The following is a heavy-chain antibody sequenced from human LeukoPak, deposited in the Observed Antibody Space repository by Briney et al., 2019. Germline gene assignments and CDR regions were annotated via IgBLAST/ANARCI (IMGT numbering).Heavy chain of an antibody. CDR3: ARNKGFGEYYYYYYVDV. CDR2: INPNSGGT. CDR1: GYTFTSYG. V-gene: IGHV1-2*02. D-gene: IGHD3-10*01. Sequence: ASVKASCKASGYTFTSYGISWVRQAPGQGLEWMGWINPNSGGTNYAQKFQGRVTMTRDTSISTAYMELSRLRSDDTAVYYCARNKGFGEYYYYYYVDVWGKGTTVTVSS. J-gene: IGHJ6*03.